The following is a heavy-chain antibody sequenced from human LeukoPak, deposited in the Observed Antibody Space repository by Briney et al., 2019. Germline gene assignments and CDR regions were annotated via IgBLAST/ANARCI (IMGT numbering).Heavy chain of an antibody. Sequence: SQTLSLTCAIPGDSVSSTNAAWNWIRQSPSRGLEWLGRTYYRSRWYSEYARSVKSRITIDPDTSKNQFSLQLNSVTPEDAAVYYCARTKGHLDLWGRGTLVTVSS. CDR1: GDSVSSTNAA. J-gene: IGHJ2*01. CDR2: TYYRSRWYS. CDR3: ARTKGHLDL. D-gene: IGHD2-8*01. V-gene: IGHV6-1*01.